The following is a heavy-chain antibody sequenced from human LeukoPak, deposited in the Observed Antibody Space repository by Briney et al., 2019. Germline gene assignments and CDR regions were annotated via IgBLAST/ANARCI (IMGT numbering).Heavy chain of an antibody. D-gene: IGHD3-22*01. CDR3: ARYPLNYYDSSGTTNRNAFDI. CDR1: GGSFSGYY. CDR2: INHSGST. V-gene: IGHV4-34*01. J-gene: IGHJ3*02. Sequence: SETLSLTCAVYGGSFSGYYWSWIRQPPGKGLEWIGEINHSGSTNYNPSLKSRVTISVDTSKNQLSLKLSSVTAADTAVYYCARYPLNYYDSSGTTNRNAFDIWGQGTMVTVSS.